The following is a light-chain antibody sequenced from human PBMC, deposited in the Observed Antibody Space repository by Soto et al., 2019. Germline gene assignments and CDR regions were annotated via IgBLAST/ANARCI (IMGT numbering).Light chain of an antibody. CDR1: QRFTRW. J-gene: IGKJ4*01. CDR3: QQYNFYPLS. Sequence: DIQMTQSPSTLSASLCDKITIACRASQRFTRWLAWYQQKPGKAPNLLIYEASSLKSGGPSRFSGNGTETEFNLTISSLQPDDFATYYCQQYNFYPLSFGGGTKVDSK. V-gene: IGKV1-5*03. CDR2: EAS.